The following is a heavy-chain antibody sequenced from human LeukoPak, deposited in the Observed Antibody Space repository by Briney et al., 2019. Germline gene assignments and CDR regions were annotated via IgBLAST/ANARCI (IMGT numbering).Heavy chain of an antibody. CDR2: IYYSGST. CDR1: GGSISSYY. Sequence: SETLSLTCTVSGGSISSYYWSWIRQPPGKGLEWIGYIYYSGSTNYNPSLKSRVTISVDTSKNQFSLKLSSVTAADTAVYYCARGQRYCSSTSCYLVMNGYNWFDPWGQGTLVTVSS. D-gene: IGHD2-2*01. V-gene: IGHV4-59*12. J-gene: IGHJ5*02. CDR3: ARGQRYCSSTSCYLVMNGYNWFDP.